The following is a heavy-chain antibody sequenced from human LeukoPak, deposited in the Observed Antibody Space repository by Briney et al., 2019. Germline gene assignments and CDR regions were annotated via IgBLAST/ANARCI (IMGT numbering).Heavy chain of an antibody. J-gene: IGHJ4*02. CDR3: AKDHRVPAARYY. V-gene: IGHV4-34*01. CDR1: GGSFSGYY. CDR2: INHSGST. D-gene: IGHD2-2*01. Sequence: NPSETLSLTCAVYGGSFSGYYWSWIRQPPGKGLEWIGEINHSGSTNYNPSLKSRVTISVDTSKNQFSLKLSSVTAADTAVYYCAKDHRVPAARYYWGQGTLVTVSS.